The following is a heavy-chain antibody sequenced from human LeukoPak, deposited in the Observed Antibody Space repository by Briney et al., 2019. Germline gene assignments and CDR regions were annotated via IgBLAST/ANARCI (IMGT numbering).Heavy chain of an antibody. Sequence: GASVKVSCTASGHTITAYYMNWVRQAPGQGLEWMGWIHPKTGVTSYAQNFQGRVTLTRYTSISTAYMDLRRLRFDDMAMYYCARAYCSGPDCFHGRRWIDPWGQGALVTVSS. J-gene: IGHJ5*02. CDR2: IHPKTGVT. CDR1: GHTITAYY. D-gene: IGHD2-15*01. V-gene: IGHV1-2*02. CDR3: ARAYCSGPDCFHGRRWIDP.